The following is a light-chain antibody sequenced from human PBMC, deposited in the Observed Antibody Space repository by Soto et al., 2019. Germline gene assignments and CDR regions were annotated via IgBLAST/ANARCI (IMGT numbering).Light chain of an antibody. V-gene: IGLV1-47*01. CDR1: SSNIGSNY. Sequence: QSVLTQPPSASGTPGQRVTISCSGSSSNIGSNYAYWYQQLPGTAPSLLIYRNNQRPSGVPDRFSGSKSGTSASLAISGPRSEDEADYYCAAWDDSLSGYVFGTGTKVTVL. CDR2: RNN. CDR3: AAWDDSLSGYV. J-gene: IGLJ1*01.